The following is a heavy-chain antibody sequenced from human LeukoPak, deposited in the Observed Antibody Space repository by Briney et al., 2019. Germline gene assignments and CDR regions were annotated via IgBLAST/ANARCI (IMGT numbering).Heavy chain of an antibody. Sequence: ASVKVSCKASGYTFTSYGISWVRQAPGQGLEWMGWISAYKGNTNYAQKLQGRVTMTTDTSTSTAYMELRSLRSDDTAVYYCARACILTGYCTFDYWGQGTLVTVSS. V-gene: IGHV1-18*04. CDR2: ISAYKGNT. J-gene: IGHJ4*02. CDR3: ARACILTGYCTFDY. CDR1: GYTFTSYG. D-gene: IGHD3-9*01.